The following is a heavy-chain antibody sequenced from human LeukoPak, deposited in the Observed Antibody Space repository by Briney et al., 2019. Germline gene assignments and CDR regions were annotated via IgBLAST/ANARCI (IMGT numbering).Heavy chain of an antibody. CDR2: ISAYNGNT. Sequence: ASVKVSCKASGYTFTSYGISWVRQAPGQGLEWMGWISAYNGNTNYAQKLQGRVTMTTDTSTSTAYMELRSLRSDDTAVYYCARGSPGRPTHDYGDSWGQGTLVTVSS. CDR3: ARGSPGRPTHDYGDS. D-gene: IGHD1-26*01. V-gene: IGHV1-18*01. CDR1: GYTFTSYG. J-gene: IGHJ4*02.